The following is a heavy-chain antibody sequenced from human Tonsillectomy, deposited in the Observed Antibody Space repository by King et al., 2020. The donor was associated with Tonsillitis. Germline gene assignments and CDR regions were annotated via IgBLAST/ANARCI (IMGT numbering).Heavy chain of an antibody. V-gene: IGHV1-2*02. CDR3: AREGSGYDAMFSWFDP. J-gene: IGHJ5*02. CDR2: INPNSGGT. CDR1: GYTFTGYY. D-gene: IGHD5-12*01. Sequence: VQLVESGAEVKKPGASVKVSCKASGYTFTGYYMHWVRQAPGQGLEWMGWINPNSGGTNYAQKFQGRVTMTRDTSISTAYMELSRRRYDDTAVYYCAREGSGYDAMFSWFDPWGQGTLVTVSS.